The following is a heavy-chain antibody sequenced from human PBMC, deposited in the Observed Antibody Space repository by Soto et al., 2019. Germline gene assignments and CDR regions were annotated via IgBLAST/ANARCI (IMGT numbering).Heavy chain of an antibody. CDR3: ARSGHNSGFFYYDY. J-gene: IGHJ4*02. D-gene: IGHD3-22*01. V-gene: IGHV2-5*01. Sequence: QITLKESGPTLVKVTQTVTLTCTFTGFSLSSTGVGVGWIRQSPRKALEGLALINWNDDKRYNPSLKSRLTITQDTSKNQVVLTMTNMDPVDTATYYCARSGHNSGFFYYDYWGQGILVTVSS. CDR1: GFSLSSTGVG. CDR2: INWNDDK.